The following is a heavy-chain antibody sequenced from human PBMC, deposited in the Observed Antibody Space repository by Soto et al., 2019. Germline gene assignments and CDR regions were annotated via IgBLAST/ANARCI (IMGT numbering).Heavy chain of an antibody. Sequence: GASVKVSCKASGYTFTSYYMHWARQAPGQGLEWMGIINPSGGSTSYAQKFQGRVTMTRDTSTSTVYMELSSLRSEDTAVYYCARGAAIAAAGVTEWFDPWGQGTLVTVSS. CDR2: INPSGGST. J-gene: IGHJ5*02. D-gene: IGHD6-13*01. V-gene: IGHV1-46*01. CDR1: GYTFTSYY. CDR3: ARGAAIAAAGVTEWFDP.